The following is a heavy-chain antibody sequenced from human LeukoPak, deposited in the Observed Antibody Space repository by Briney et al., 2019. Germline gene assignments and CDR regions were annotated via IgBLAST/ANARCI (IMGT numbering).Heavy chain of an antibody. Sequence: PGGSLRLSCAASGFTFSSYDMNWVRQAPGKGLEWVSEISGSGGSTYYAGSVKGRFTISRDNSKNTLYLQMNSLRPEDTAVYYCAKGGGPDYFDYWGHGTLVTVSS. CDR1: GFTFSSYD. J-gene: IGHJ4*01. CDR2: ISGSGGST. D-gene: IGHD3-16*01. CDR3: AKGGGPDYFDY. V-gene: IGHV3-23*01.